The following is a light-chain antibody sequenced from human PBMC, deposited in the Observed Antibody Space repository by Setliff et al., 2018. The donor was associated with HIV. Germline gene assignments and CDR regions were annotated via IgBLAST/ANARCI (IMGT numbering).Light chain of an antibody. Sequence: QSALAQPPSASGSPGQTVTLSCTGTYNDVGVYDYVSWYQQHPGKAPKLLIYDVSHRSSGVSHRFSASKSGNTASLTIAGLQVDDEADYYCNSYASGDAHVVFGGGTKVTVL. J-gene: IGLJ2*01. CDR1: YNDVGVYDY. V-gene: IGLV2-14*03. CDR3: NSYASGDAHVV. CDR2: DVS.